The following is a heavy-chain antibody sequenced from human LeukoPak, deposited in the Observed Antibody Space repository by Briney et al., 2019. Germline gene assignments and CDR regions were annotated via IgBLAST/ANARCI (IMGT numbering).Heavy chain of an antibody. V-gene: IGHV3-30*03. J-gene: IGHJ3*02. CDR1: GFTFSSYG. CDR2: ISYDGSNK. CDR3: ARDNEEDAFDI. Sequence: GGSLRLSCAASGFTFSSYGMHWVRQAPGKGLEWVAVISYDGSNKYYADSVKGRFTISRDNSKNTLYLQMNSLRAEDTAVYYCARDNEEDAFDIWGQGTMVTVSS. D-gene: IGHD2-8*01.